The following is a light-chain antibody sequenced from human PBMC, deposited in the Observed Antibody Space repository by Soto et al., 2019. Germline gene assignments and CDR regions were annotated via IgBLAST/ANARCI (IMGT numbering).Light chain of an antibody. J-gene: IGKJ4*01. Sequence: EIVMTQSPATLSVSPWETATLSCRASQSVTYNLAWYQQKPGQGPRLLIYGAFSRATGIPARFSGSGSGTEFTLTISSLQSEDFAVYYCQQYKNWPPLTFGGGTKVEIK. CDR2: GAF. CDR3: QQYKNWPPLT. V-gene: IGKV3-15*01. CDR1: QSVTYN.